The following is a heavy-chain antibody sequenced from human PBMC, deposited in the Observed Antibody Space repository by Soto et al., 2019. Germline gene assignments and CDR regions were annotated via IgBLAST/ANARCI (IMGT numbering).Heavy chain of an antibody. D-gene: IGHD1-26*01. V-gene: IGHV1-69*13. CDR3: ARAEGASAGYYYGMDV. Sequence: GASVQVSCKASGGTFSSYAISWVRQAPGQGLEWMGGIIPIFGTANYAQKFQGRVTITADESTSTAYMELSSLRSEDTAVYYCARAEGASAGYYYGMDVWGQGTTVTVSS. CDR2: IIPIFGTA. J-gene: IGHJ6*02. CDR1: GGTFSSYA.